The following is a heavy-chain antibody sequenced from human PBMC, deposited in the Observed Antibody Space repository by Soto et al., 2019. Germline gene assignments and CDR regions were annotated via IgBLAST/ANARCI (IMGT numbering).Heavy chain of an antibody. CDR1: GYTFTHYY. Sequence: QVQLVQSGAEVRKPGASVKLSCQASGYTFTHYYIHWVRQAPGQGLEWLGIINPDTATTSYAQTFESRVTLTTDTYAATVYLELSGLAAEDTSVYYCASCPIYGGDSYFAYWGQGTLVTVSS. CDR2: INPDTATT. CDR3: ASCPIYGGDSYFAY. J-gene: IGHJ4*02. V-gene: IGHV1-46*01. D-gene: IGHD2-21*01.